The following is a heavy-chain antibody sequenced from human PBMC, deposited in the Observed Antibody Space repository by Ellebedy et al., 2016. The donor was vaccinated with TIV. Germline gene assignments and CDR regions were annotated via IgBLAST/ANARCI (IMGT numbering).Heavy chain of an antibody. CDR2: IKRDGSEK. V-gene: IGHV3-7*04. CDR1: GFTFSSYW. J-gene: IGHJ4*02. Sequence: GESLKISXAASGFTFSSYWMSWVRQAPGKGLEWVANIKRDGSEKYYVDSVKGRFTISRDNAKNSLYLQMNSLRAEDTAVYYCARGHGGYVLLAYWGQGTLVAVSS. CDR3: ARGHGGYVLLAY. D-gene: IGHD5-12*01.